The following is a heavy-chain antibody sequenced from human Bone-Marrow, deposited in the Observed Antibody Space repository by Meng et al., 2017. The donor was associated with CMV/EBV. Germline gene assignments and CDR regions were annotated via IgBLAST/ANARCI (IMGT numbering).Heavy chain of an antibody. CDR1: GYTFTGYY. CDR3: ARAEGGSYYRSYLDY. D-gene: IGHD1-26*01. CDR2: INPNSGGT. Sequence: ASVKVSCKASGYTFTGYYMHWVRQAPGQGLEWMGWINPNSGGTNYAQKFQGRVTMTRDTSISTAYMELSRLRSDDTAVYYCARAEGGSYYRSYLDYWGQGTLVTVSS. J-gene: IGHJ4*02. V-gene: IGHV1-2*02.